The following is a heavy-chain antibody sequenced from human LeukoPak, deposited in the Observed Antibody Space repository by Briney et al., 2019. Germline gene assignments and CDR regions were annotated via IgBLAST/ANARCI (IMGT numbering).Heavy chain of an antibody. D-gene: IGHD1-26*01. V-gene: IGHV4-59*01. CDR1: GGSISSYY. J-gene: IGHJ4*02. CDR3: ARRGSYHYYFDY. CDR2: IYYSGST. Sequence: SETLSLTCTVSGGSISSYYWSWIRQPPGKGLEWIGYIYYSGSTNYNPSLKSRVTISVDTSKNRFSLKLSSVTAADTAVYYCARRGSYHYYFDYWGQGTLVTVSS.